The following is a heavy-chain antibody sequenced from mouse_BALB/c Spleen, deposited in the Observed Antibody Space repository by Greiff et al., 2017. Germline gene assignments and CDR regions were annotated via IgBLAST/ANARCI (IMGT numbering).Heavy chain of an antibody. J-gene: IGHJ1*01. V-gene: IGHV14-3*02. D-gene: IGHD2-14*01. CDR2: IDPANGNT. Sequence: EVQLQQSGAELVKPGASVKLSCTASGFNIKDTYMHWVKQRPEQGLEWIGRIDPANGNTKYDPKFQGKATITADTSSNTAYLQLSSLTSEDTAVYYCARKVRQWYFDVWGAGTTVTVSS. CDR3: ARKVRQWYFDV. CDR1: GFNIKDTY.